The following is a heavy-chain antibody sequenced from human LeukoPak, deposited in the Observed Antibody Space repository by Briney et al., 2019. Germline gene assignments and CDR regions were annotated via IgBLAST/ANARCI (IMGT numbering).Heavy chain of an antibody. CDR1: GGSFSGYY. Sequence: SETLSLTCAVYGGSFSGYYWSWIRQPPGKGLEWIGEINHSGSTNYNPSLKSRVTISVDTPKNQFSLKLSSVTAADTAVYYCARRRGSGRFDYWGQGTLVTVSS. D-gene: IGHD3-10*01. CDR2: INHSGST. V-gene: IGHV4-34*01. CDR3: ARRRGSGRFDY. J-gene: IGHJ4*02.